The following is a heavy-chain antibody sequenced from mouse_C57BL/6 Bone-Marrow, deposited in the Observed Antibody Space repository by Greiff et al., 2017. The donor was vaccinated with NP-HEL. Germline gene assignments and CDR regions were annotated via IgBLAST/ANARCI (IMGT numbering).Heavy chain of an antibody. V-gene: IGHV1-66*01. CDR1: GYSFTSYY. CDR3: ARGDDYPLYAMDY. D-gene: IGHD2-4*01. CDR2: IYPGRGNT. Sequence: QVQLKQSGPELVKPGASVKISCKASGYSFTSYYIPWVKQRPGQGLEWIGWIYPGRGNTKYNEKFKGKATLTADTSSSTAYMQLSSLTSEDSAVYYCARGDDYPLYAMDYWGQGTSVTVSS. J-gene: IGHJ4*01.